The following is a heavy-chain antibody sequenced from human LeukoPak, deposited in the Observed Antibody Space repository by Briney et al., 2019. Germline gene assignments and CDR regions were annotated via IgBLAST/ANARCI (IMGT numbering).Heavy chain of an antibody. CDR3: ASASTQYSDILTRYPPFD. Sequence: SETLSLTCTVSGGSISSGDYYWSWIRQPPGKGLEWIGYIYYSGSTYYNPSLKSRVTISVDTSKNQFSLKLSSVTAADTAVYCCASASTQYSDILTRYPPFDWGQGTLFTVCS. D-gene: IGHD3-9*01. J-gene: IGHJ4*02. V-gene: IGHV4-30-4*08. CDR1: GGSISSGDYY. CDR2: IYYSGST.